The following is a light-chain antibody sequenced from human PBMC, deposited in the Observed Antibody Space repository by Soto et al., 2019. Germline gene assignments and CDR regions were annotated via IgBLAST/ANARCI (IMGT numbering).Light chain of an antibody. CDR3: TSYTSSSTVV. V-gene: IGLV2-14*01. J-gene: IGLJ3*02. CDR2: DVS. Sequence: QSALTQPASMSGSPGQSITISCTGTSSDVGGYNYVSWYQQHPGKAPRLMIYDVSNRPSGVSNRFSGSKSGNTASLIISGLQAEDEADYYCTSYTSSSTVVFGGGTKLTVL. CDR1: SSDVGGYNY.